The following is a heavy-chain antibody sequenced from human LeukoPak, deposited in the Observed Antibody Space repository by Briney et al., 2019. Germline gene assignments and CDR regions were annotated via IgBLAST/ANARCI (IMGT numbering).Heavy chain of an antibody. D-gene: IGHD3-16*01. Sequence: PSETLSLACAVYGGSFSGHYWTWIRQPPGKGLEWIGEINHSGSTNYNPSLKSRVTISVDTSKNQFSLKVSSVTAADTAVYCCARVKDPGGYYYYYYMDIWGKGNTVTVSS. J-gene: IGHJ6*03. CDR3: ARVKDPGGYYYYYYMDI. V-gene: IGHV4-34*01. CDR1: GGSFSGHY. CDR2: INHSGST.